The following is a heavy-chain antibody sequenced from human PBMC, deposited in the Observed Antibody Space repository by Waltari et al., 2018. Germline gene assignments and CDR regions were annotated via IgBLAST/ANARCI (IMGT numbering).Heavy chain of an antibody. CDR2: IYSGCST. CDR1: GFPVSSNS. Sequence: EVQLVESGGGLIQPGGSLRLSCAASGFPVSSNSISWARPPPGKGLEWVSVIYSGCSTYYAYSVKGRFTISRDNSKNTLYLQMNSLRAEDTAVYYCARQYTSRAVAVKRWFDPWGQGTLVTVSS. D-gene: IGHD6-19*01. V-gene: IGHV3-53*01. CDR3: ARQYTSRAVAVKRWFDP. J-gene: IGHJ5*02.